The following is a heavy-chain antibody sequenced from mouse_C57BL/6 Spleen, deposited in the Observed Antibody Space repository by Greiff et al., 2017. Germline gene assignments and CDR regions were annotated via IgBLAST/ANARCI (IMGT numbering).Heavy chain of an antibody. D-gene: IGHD1-1*01. Sequence: QVQLQQPGAELVRPGSSVKLSCKASGYTFTSYWMDWVKQRPGQGLEWIGNIYPSDSETHYNQKFKDKATLTVDKSSSTAYMQLSSLTSEDSAVYYCARGGYYGSSFYFDYWGQGTTLTVSS. CDR3: ARGGYYGSSFYFDY. J-gene: IGHJ2*01. CDR1: GYTFTSYW. V-gene: IGHV1-61*01. CDR2: IYPSDSET.